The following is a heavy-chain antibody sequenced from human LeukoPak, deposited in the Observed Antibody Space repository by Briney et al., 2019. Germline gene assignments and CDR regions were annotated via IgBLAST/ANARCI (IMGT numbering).Heavy chain of an antibody. D-gene: IGHD1-14*01. V-gene: IGHV4-59*01. J-gene: IGHJ6*02. CDR3: ARDRLTGRYGMDV. Sequence: SETLSLTCTVSGDSISSYYWIWIRQPPGKGLEWIGYIYYTGSTNYSPSLKSRVTISVDTSKNQFSLKLNSVTAADTAVYYCARDRLTGRYGMDVWGQGTTVTVSS. CDR2: IYYTGST. CDR1: GDSISSYY.